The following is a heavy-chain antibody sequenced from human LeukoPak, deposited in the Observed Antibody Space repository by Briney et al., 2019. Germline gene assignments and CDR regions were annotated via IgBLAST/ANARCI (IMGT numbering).Heavy chain of an antibody. CDR1: GFTFSSYA. J-gene: IGHJ5*02. V-gene: IGHV3-23*01. CDR2: ISGSGGST. CDR3: XKVADDYGDYDWFDP. D-gene: IGHD4-17*01. Sequence: GGSLRLSCAASGFTFSSYAMSWVRQAPGKGLEWVSAISGSGGSTYYADSVKGRFTISRDNSKNTLYLQMNSLRAEDTAVYYCXKVADDYGDYDWFDPWGQGTLVTVSS.